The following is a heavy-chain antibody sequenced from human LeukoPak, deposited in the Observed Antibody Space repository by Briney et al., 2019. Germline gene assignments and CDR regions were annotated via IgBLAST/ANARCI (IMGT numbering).Heavy chain of an antibody. CDR2: IIPILGIA. CDR3: AREGDYGDPLDY. CDR1: GGTFSSYA. D-gene: IGHD4-17*01. J-gene: IGHJ4*02. Sequence: SVKVSCKASGGTFSSYAISWVRQAPGQGLEWMGRIIPILGIANYAQKFQGRVTITADKSTCTAYMELSSLRSEDTAVYYCAREGDYGDPLDYWGQGTLVTVSS. V-gene: IGHV1-69*04.